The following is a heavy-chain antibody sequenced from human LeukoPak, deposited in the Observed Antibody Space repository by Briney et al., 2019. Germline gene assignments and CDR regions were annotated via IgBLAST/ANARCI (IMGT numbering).Heavy chain of an antibody. Sequence: PSETLSLTCTVSGGSINSGTYYWGWIRQPPGKGLEWIASMYHDGRTSYNPSLESRVTISIDTSTNQFSLKLNSVTAADTAVYYCASDHKSITMRKGQYFDYWGQGVLVTVSS. CDR1: GGSINSGTYY. CDR2: MYHDGRT. CDR3: ASDHKSITMRKGQYFDY. D-gene: IGHD1-14*01. V-gene: IGHV4-39*01. J-gene: IGHJ4*02.